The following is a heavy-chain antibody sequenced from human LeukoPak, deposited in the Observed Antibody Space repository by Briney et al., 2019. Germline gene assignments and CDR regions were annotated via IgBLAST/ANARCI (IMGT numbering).Heavy chain of an antibody. CDR3: AKDWGTSGDRSSYGFLDH. Sequence: GGSLRLSCAASGFTFRDTGMHWVRQAPGKGLEWVAIIWYDGSEQYYADSVKGRFTISRDNSKNTVFLQLSSLRADDSAMYYCAKDWGTSGDRSSYGFLDHWAQGTLVTVSS. V-gene: IGHV3-33*06. CDR2: IWYDGSEQ. D-gene: IGHD2-2*01. J-gene: IGHJ4*02. CDR1: GFTFRDTG.